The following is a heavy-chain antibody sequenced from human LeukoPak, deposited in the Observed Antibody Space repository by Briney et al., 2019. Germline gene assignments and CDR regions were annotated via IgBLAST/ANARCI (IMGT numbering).Heavy chain of an antibody. CDR3: AKDETVTTFYYYYGMDV. V-gene: IGHV3-21*01. J-gene: IGHJ6*02. CDR1: GFTFSSYS. CDR2: ISSSSSYI. D-gene: IGHD4-17*01. Sequence: PGGSLRLSCAASGFTFSSYSMNWVRQAPGKGLEWVSSISSSSSYIYYADSVKGRFTISRDNAKNSLYLQMNSLRAEDTAVYYCAKDETVTTFYYYYGMDVWGQGTTVTVSS.